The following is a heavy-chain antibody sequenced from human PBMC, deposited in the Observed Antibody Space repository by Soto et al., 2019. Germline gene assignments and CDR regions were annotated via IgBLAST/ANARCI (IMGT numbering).Heavy chain of an antibody. J-gene: IGHJ4*02. CDR3: ARGGYIDY. V-gene: IGHV3-64*01. Sequence: EVQLVESGGGLVQPGGSLRLSCAASGFTFSNYAMHWVRLAPGTGLEYVSAISSNGGSTYYANSVKGRFMISRDNSKNTLYRQLGSLRAEDMAVYYCARGGYIDYWGQGTLVTVSS. CDR1: GFTFSNYA. CDR2: ISSNGGST.